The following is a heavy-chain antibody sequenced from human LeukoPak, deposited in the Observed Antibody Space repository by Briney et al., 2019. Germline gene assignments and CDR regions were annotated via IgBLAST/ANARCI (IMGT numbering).Heavy chain of an antibody. CDR1: GYTFTNYD. D-gene: IGHD2/OR15-2a*01. CDR3: ARVTLSLGPFDY. Sequence: ASVKVSCKASGYTFTNYDIMWVRQATGQGPEWMGWMNSNSGNAGYAQKFQGRVTMTRDTSINTAYMELHSLTSEDTAVYYCARVTLSLGPFDYWGQGTLVTVSS. CDR2: MNSNSGNA. J-gene: IGHJ4*02. V-gene: IGHV1-8*01.